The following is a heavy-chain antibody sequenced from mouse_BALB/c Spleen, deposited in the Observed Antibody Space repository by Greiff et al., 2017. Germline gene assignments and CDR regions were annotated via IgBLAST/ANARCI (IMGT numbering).Heavy chain of an antibody. CDR2: IRSKSNNYAT. D-gene: IGHD2-4*01. Sequence: EVMLVESGGGLVQPKGSLKLSCAASGFTFNTYAMNWVRQAPGKGLEWVARIRSKSNNYATYYADSVKDRFTISRDDSQSMLYLQMNNLKTEDTAMYYCVRRHYDYEDWYFDVWGAGTTVTVSS. CDR3: VRRHYDYEDWYFDV. J-gene: IGHJ1*01. V-gene: IGHV10-1*02. CDR1: GFTFNTYA.